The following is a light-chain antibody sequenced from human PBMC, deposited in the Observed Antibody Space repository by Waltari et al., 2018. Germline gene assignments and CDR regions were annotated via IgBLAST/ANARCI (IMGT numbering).Light chain of an antibody. CDR3: QEWDSSTAWV. CDR2: QDR. Sequence: SYELTQPPSVSVSPGQTASITCSGDKLGDKYACWYQQKPGQSPVLVIYQDRKRPSGIPGRFAGSNSGNTDTLTISGTQAMDEADYYCQEWDSSTAWVFGGGTKLTVL. CDR1: KLGDKY. J-gene: IGLJ2*01. V-gene: IGLV3-1*01.